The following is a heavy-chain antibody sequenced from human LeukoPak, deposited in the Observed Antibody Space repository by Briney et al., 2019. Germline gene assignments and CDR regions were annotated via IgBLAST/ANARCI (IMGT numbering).Heavy chain of an antibody. V-gene: IGHV1-69*05. CDR1: GGTFSSYA. D-gene: IGHD3-22*01. CDR3: ARRQEGYDSSGYQKPRAEYFQH. CDR2: IIPIFGTA. J-gene: IGHJ1*01. Sequence: SVKVSCKASGGTFSSYAISWVRQAPGQGLEWMGRIIPIFGTANYAQKFQGRVTMTRNTSTSTAYMELSSLRSEDTAVYYCARRQEGYDSSGYQKPRAEYFQHWGQGTLVTVSS.